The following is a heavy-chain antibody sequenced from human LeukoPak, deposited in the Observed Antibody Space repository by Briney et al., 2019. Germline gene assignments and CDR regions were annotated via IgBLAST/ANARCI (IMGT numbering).Heavy chain of an antibody. V-gene: IGHV3-9*01. D-gene: IGHD5-12*01. Sequence: PGGSRRLSCAASGFTFDDYAMHWVRQAPGKGLEWVSGISWNSGSIGYADSVKGRFTISRDNAKNSLYLQMNSLRAEDTALYYCAKVATMGSFDYWGQGTLVAVSS. CDR2: ISWNSGSI. CDR1: GFTFDDYA. J-gene: IGHJ4*02. CDR3: AKVATMGSFDY.